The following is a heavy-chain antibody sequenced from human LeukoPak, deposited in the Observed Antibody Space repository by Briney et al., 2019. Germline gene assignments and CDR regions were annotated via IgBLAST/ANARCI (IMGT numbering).Heavy chain of an antibody. CDR3: ASGTATDY. CDR1: GASISSTTYY. Sequence: SETLSLTCTVSGASISSTTYYWGCIRQPPGKGLEWIGSIDHSGRPYYNPSLKSRVTIFLDTSKNQFSLKLSSVTAADTAVYYCASGTATDYWGQGTLVTVSS. J-gene: IGHJ4*02. D-gene: IGHD2-21*02. CDR2: IDHSGRP. V-gene: IGHV4-39*01.